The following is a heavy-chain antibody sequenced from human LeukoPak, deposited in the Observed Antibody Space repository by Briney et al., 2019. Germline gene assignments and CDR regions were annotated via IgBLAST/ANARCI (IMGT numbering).Heavy chain of an antibody. D-gene: IGHD4-17*01. CDR3: ARGWSTVTTFDY. J-gene: IGHJ4*02. CDR1: GFTFSSYA. CDR2: ISYDGSNK. V-gene: IGHV3-30-3*01. Sequence: PGGSLRLSCAASGFTFSSYAMHGVRQAPGKGREGGAVISYDGSNKYYADSVKGRFTISRDNSKNTLYLQMNSLRAEDTAVYYCARGWSTVTTFDYWGQGTLVTVSS.